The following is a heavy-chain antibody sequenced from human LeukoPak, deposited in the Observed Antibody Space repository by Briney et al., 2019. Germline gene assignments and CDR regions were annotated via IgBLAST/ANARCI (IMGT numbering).Heavy chain of an antibody. J-gene: IGHJ3*01. CDR3: CRNGEAGVPIYSFDV. CDR2: IKEDGSEK. Sequence: PGGSLRLSCAASGFTLSSYWMSWVRQAPGKGLEWVANIKEDGSEKYYVDSVKGRFTISRDNAKNSLYLHMNSLTAEDTAMYYSCRNGEAGVPIYSFDVWGQGTMVSVAS. CDR1: GFTLSSYW. D-gene: IGHD5-24*01. V-gene: IGHV3-7*03.